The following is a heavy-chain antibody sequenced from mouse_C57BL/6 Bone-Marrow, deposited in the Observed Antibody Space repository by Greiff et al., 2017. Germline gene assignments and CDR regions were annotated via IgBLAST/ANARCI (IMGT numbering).Heavy chain of an antibody. CDR1: GFTFSSYA. D-gene: IGHD2-4*01. J-gene: IGHJ1*03. CDR3: ARARLRYWYFDV. CDR2: ISDGGSYT. Sequence: EVQVVESGGGLVKPGGSLKLSCAASGFTFSSYAMSWVRQTPEKRLEWVATISDGGSYTYYPDNVQGRFTISRDNAKNNLYLQMSHLKSEDTAMYYCARARLRYWYFDVWGTGTTVTVSS. V-gene: IGHV5-4*01.